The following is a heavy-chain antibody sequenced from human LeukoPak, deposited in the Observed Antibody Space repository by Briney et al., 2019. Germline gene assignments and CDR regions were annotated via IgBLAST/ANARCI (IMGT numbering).Heavy chain of an antibody. CDR3: ARGGYIGYVIY. D-gene: IGHD5-12*01. CDR2: INSDGSST. Sequence: PGGSLRLSCAASGFTFSSYWMHWVRQAPGKGLVWVSRINSDGSSTSYADSVKGRFTISRDNAKNSLYLQMNSLRADDTAVYYCARGGYIGYVIYWGQGTLVTVSS. V-gene: IGHV3-74*01. CDR1: GFTFSSYW. J-gene: IGHJ4*02.